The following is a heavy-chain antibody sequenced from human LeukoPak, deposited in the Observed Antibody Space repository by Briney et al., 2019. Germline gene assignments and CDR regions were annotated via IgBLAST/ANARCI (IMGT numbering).Heavy chain of an antibody. J-gene: IGHJ6*02. CDR2: ISYDGSNK. CDR3: ARDGSGIAVAGPYYYYYGMDV. D-gene: IGHD6-19*01. V-gene: IGHV3-30-3*01. Sequence: PGRSLRLSCAASGFTFSSYAMHWVRQAPGKGLEWVAVISYDGSNKYYADSVKGRFTISRDNSKNTLYLQMNSLRAEDTAVYYCARDGSGIAVAGPYYYYYGMDVWGQGTTVTVSS. CDR1: GFTFSSYA.